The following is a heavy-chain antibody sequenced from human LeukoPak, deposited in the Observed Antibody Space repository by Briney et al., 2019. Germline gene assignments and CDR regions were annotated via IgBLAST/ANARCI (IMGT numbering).Heavy chain of an antibody. J-gene: IGHJ4*02. Sequence: SVKVSCKASGGTFSSYAISWVRQAPGQGLEWMGGIIPICGTANYAQKFQGRVTITADESTSTAYMELSSLRSEDTAVYYCARAGIAAAGTLDYWGQGTLVTVSS. D-gene: IGHD6-13*01. V-gene: IGHV1-69*01. CDR1: GGTFSSYA. CDR3: ARAGIAAAGTLDY. CDR2: IIPICGTA.